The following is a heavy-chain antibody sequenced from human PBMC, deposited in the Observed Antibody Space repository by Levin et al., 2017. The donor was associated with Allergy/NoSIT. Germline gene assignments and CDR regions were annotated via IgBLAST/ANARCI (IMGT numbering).Heavy chain of an antibody. Sequence: GGSLRLSCAASGFTFSSYGMHWVRQAPGKGLEWVAVIWYDGSNKYYADSVKGRFTISRDNSKNTLYLQMNSLRAEDTAVYYCARDAVGVVVAATADQWGQGTLVTVSS. CDR2: IWYDGSNK. CDR1: GFTFSSYG. D-gene: IGHD2-15*01. V-gene: IGHV3-33*01. CDR3: ARDAVGVVVAATADQ. J-gene: IGHJ4*02.